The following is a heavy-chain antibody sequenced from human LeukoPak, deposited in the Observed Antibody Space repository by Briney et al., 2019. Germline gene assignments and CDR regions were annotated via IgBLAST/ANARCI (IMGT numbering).Heavy chain of an antibody. J-gene: IGHJ5*02. V-gene: IGHV1-69*05. D-gene: IGHD3-22*01. CDR1: GGTFSSYA. Sequence: SVKVSCKASGGTFSSYAISWVRQAPGQGLEWMGGIIPIFGTAKYAQKFQGRVTITTDESTSTAYVELSSLRSEDPAVYYCASHYYDSSGYYRYNWFDPWGQGTLVTVSS. CDR2: IIPIFGTA. CDR3: ASHYYDSSGYYRYNWFDP.